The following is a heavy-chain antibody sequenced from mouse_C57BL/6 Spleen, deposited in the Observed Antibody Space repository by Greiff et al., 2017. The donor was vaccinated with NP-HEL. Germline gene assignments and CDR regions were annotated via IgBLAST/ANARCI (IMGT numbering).Heavy chain of an antibody. CDR2: IDPENGDT. CDR3: TTHEDAMDY. J-gene: IGHJ4*01. CDR1: GFNIKDDY. Sequence: EVQRVESGAELVRPGASVKLSCTASGFNIKDDYMHWVKQRPEQGLEWIGWIDPENGDTEYASKFQGKATITADTSSNTAYLQLSSLTSEDTAVYYCTTHEDAMDYWGQGTSVTVSS. V-gene: IGHV14-4*01.